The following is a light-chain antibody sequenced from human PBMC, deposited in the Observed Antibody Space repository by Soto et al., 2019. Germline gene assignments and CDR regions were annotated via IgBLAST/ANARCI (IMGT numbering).Light chain of an antibody. CDR2: DDR. J-gene: IGLJ2*01. Sequence: SYELTQPPSVSVSPGQTARIACSGDALPKQYAYWYQQKPGQAPVLVVYDDRDRPSGIPERFSGSNSGSTATLTISRVEAGDEADYYCQVWDRDNNHVLLGGGTKLTVL. CDR3: QVWDRDNNHVL. CDR1: ALPKQY. V-gene: IGLV3-21*02.